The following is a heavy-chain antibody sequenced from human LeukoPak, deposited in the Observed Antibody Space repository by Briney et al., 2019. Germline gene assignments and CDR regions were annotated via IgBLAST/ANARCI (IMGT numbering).Heavy chain of an antibody. J-gene: IGHJ4*02. D-gene: IGHD3-10*01. Sequence: PGGSLRLSCAASGFTFSDYYMSWIRQAPGKGLEWVSYISSSGNTIYYADSVKGRFTISRDNAKNSLYLQMNSLRAEDTAVYYCARSLYGSGSYSPFAYWGQGTLVTVSS. CDR1: GFTFSDYY. CDR2: ISSSGNTI. CDR3: ARSLYGSGSYSPFAY. V-gene: IGHV3-11*04.